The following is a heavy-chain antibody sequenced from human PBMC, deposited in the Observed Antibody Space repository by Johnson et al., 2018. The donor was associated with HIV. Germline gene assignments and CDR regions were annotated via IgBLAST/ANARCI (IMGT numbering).Heavy chain of an antibody. J-gene: IGHJ3*02. V-gene: IGHV3-7*05. Sequence: VQLVESGGGLVQPGRSLRLSCTASGFTFGDYAMSWVRQAPGKGLEWVANIKQDGSEKYYVDSVKGRFTISRDNAKNSLYLQINSLRAEDTAVYYCARERSGTIAVDIWGQGTMVTVSS. D-gene: IGHD1-7*01. CDR3: ARERSGTIAVDI. CDR1: GFTFGDYA. CDR2: IKQDGSEK.